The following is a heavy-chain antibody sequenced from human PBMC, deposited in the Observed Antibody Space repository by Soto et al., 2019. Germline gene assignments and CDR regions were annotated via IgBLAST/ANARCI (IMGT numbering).Heavy chain of an antibody. CDR2: ISSSSSYI. V-gene: IGHV3-21*01. D-gene: IGHD6-13*01. CDR3: ASFEGIAAAGTSAY. CDR1: GFTFSSYS. J-gene: IGHJ4*02. Sequence: PGGSLRLSCAASGFTFSSYSMNWVRQAPGRGLEWVSSISSSSSYIYYADSVKGRFTISRDNAKNSLYLQMNSLRAEDTAVYYCASFEGIAAAGTSAYWGQGTLVTVSS.